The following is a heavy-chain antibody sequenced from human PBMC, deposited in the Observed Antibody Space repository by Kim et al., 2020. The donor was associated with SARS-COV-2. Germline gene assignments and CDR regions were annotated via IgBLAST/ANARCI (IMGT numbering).Heavy chain of an antibody. J-gene: IGHJ6*02. Sequence: KSRVTISVDTSKNQFSLKLSSVTAADTAVYYCARDRLGDGDYNYYYGMDVWGQGTTVTVSS. CDR3: ARDRLGDGDYNYYYGMDV. D-gene: IGHD4-17*01. V-gene: IGHV4-34*01.